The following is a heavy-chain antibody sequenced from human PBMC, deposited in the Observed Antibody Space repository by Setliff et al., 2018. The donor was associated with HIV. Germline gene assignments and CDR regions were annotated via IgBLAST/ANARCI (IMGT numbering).Heavy chain of an antibody. Sequence: PGGSLRLSCAASGFTFSNAWMSWVRQAPGKGLEWIGRIYTSGSTNYNPSLKSRVTMSVDTSKNQFSLKLSSVTAADTAVYYCARDLGSGHFDYWGQGTLVTVS. CDR2: IYTSGST. V-gene: IGHV4-4*07. CDR3: ARDLGSGHFDY. J-gene: IGHJ4*02. CDR1: GFTFSNAW.